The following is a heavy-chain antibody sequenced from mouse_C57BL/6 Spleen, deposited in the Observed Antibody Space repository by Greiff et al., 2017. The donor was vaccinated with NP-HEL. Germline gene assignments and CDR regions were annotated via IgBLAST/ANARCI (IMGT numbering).Heavy chain of an antibody. V-gene: IGHV1-82*01. CDR3: ARERNYGNYLDS. CDR1: GYAFSSSW. CDR2: IYPGDGDT. J-gene: IGHJ2*01. Sequence: VQLQESGPELVKPGASVKISCKASGYAFSSSWMNWVKQRPGKGLEWIGRIYPGDGDTNYNGKFKGKATLTADKSSSTAYMQLSSLTSEDSAVYFCARERNYGNYLDSWGQGTTLTVSS. D-gene: IGHD2-1*01.